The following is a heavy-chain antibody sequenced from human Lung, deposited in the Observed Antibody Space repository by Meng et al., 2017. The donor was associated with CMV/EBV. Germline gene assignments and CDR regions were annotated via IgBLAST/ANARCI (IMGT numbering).Heavy chain of an antibody. V-gene: IGHV2-5*01. CDR2: VYWNDDN. D-gene: IGHD4-17*01. Sequence: SGLSLNTAGRGVGWVRQAPGKAPEWLALVYWNDDNRYSPSLRNRRTITKDTSKNQAVLTMSNMDPVDTATYYCAHYGDYRFGWYFDLWGRGTLVTVSS. CDR3: AHYGDYRFGWYFDL. J-gene: IGHJ2*01. CDR1: GLSLNTAGRG.